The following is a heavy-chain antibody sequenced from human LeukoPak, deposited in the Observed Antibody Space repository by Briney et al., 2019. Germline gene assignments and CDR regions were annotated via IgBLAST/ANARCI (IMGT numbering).Heavy chain of an antibody. CDR3: AKDHGTAVAGFYY. CDR2: ITGTGEST. V-gene: IGHV3-23*01. Sequence: GGSLRLSCAASGFSLSTYGVSWVRQPPGKGLEWVSGITGTGESTYYADSVKGRFTVSRDTSKNTLYLQMNSLRAEDTAIYYCAKDHGTAVAGFYYWGQGTLVTVSS. J-gene: IGHJ4*02. D-gene: IGHD6-19*01. CDR1: GFSLSTYG.